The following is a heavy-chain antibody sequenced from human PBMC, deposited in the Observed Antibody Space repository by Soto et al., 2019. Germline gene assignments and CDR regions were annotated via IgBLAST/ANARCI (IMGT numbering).Heavy chain of an antibody. CDR3: AHSSSIAAAGIEFWFDP. D-gene: IGHD6-13*01. V-gene: IGHV2-5*02. CDR2: IYWDDDK. J-gene: IGHJ5*02. Sequence: SGPTLVKPTQTLTLTCTFSGFSLSTSGVGVGWIRQPPGKALEWLALIYWDDDKRYSPSLKSRLTITKDTSKNQVVLTMTNMDPVDTATYYCAHSSSIAAAGIEFWFDPWGQGTLVTVSS. CDR1: GFSLSTSGVG.